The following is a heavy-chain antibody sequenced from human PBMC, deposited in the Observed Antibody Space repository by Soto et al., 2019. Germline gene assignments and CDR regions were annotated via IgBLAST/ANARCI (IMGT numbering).Heavy chain of an antibody. CDR2: IIPIFGTA. CDR1: GGTFSSYA. J-gene: IGHJ6*02. D-gene: IGHD2-15*01. V-gene: IGHV1-69*13. CDR3: ARRGTLVTDYYYYGMDV. Sequence: ASVKVSCKASGGTFSSYAISWVRQAPGQGLEMMGWIIPIFGTANYAQKFQGRVTITAAESTNTAYMELSSLRSEDTAVYYCARRGTLVTDYYYYGMDVWGQGTTVIVT.